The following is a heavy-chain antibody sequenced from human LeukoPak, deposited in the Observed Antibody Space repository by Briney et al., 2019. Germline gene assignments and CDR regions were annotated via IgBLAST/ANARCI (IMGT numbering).Heavy chain of an antibody. D-gene: IGHD1-1*01. CDR3: TRTTTTADWYFDL. CDR1: GFTFSNYW. V-gene: IGHV3-74*01. J-gene: IGHJ2*01. Sequence: GGSLRLSCAVSGFTFSNYWMYWVRQAPGKRLVWVARINSDGSSTTYADSVEGRFTISRDNTKSMLHLQMHSLRVDASAVYFCTRTTTTADWYFDLWGRGTLVTVSS. CDR2: INSDGSST.